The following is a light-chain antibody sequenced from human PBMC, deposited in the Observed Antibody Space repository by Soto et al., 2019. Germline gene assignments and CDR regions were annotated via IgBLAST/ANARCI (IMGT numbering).Light chain of an antibody. CDR3: QQRSSWLPT. V-gene: IGKV3-11*01. CDR2: DAS. Sequence: EFVLTQSPATLSLSPGERATLSCRASQSVRSSLAWYQQKPGQAPRLLIYDASNRATGIPARFSGSGSGTDFTLTISSLEPEDFAVYYCQQRSSWLPTFGGGTKVEIK. CDR1: QSVRSS. J-gene: IGKJ4*01.